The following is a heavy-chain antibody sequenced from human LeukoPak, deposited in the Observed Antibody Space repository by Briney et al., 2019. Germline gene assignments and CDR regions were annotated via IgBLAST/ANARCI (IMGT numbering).Heavy chain of an antibody. J-gene: IGHJ6*03. CDR1: GYTFTSYA. CDR2: INPNSGGT. Sequence: GASVKVSCKASGYTFTSYAMHWVRQAPGQGLEWMGWINPNSGGTNYAQKFQGRVTMTRDTSISTAYMELSRLRSDDTAVYYCAREKMVRGVILPRRYYYMDVWGKGTTVTISS. CDR3: AREKMVRGVILPRRYYYMDV. V-gene: IGHV1-2*02. D-gene: IGHD3-10*01.